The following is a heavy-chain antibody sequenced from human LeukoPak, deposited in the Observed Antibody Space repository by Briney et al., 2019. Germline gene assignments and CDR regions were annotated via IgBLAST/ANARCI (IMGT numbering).Heavy chain of an antibody. V-gene: IGHV3-33*03. CDR1: GFTFSGSD. CDR3: ATGPLDDYGMGD. J-gene: IGHJ6*02. Sequence: SGGSLRLSCAASGFTFSGSDMHWVRQAPGKGLKWVAVIWHDGSIESYADSVKVRFTVARDNSKTTLYLQMNSLRAEDTAVYYCATGPLDDYGMGDWGQGTTVTVSS. CDR2: IWHDGSIE.